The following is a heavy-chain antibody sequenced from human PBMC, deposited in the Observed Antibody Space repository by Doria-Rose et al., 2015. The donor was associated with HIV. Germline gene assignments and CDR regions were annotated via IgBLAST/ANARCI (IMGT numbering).Heavy chain of an antibody. CDR1: GVSLSSPGMG. CDR2: IFSDDER. D-gene: IGHD6-13*01. Sequence: QVQLAQSGPVLVKPTETLTLTCTVSGVSLSSPGMGVSWIRQPPGKALEWLANIFSDDERSYKTSLKGRLTISRGTSKSQVVLTMTDMDPVDTATYYCARIKSSRWYHKYYFDFWGQGTLVIVSA. CDR3: ARIKSSRWYHKYYFDF. V-gene: IGHV2-26*01. J-gene: IGHJ4*02.